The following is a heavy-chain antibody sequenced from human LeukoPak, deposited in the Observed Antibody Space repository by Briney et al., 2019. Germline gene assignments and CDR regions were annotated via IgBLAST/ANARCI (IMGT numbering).Heavy chain of an antibody. V-gene: IGHV4-59*01. CDR1: GGSISSYY. D-gene: IGHD6-19*01. Sequence: PSETLSLTCTVSGGSISSYYWSWIRQPPGKGLEWIGYIYYSGSTNYNPSLKSRVTISVDTSKNQFSLKLSSVSAADTAVYYCARERIAVAGTPLLDVWGKGTTVTVSS. CDR3: ARERIAVAGTPLLDV. CDR2: IYYSGST. J-gene: IGHJ6*04.